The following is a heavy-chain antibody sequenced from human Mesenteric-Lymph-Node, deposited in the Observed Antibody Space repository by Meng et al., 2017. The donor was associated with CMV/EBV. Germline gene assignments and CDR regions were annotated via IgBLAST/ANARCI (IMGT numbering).Heavy chain of an antibody. CDR1: GYSFTSYW. V-gene: IGHV5-51*01. D-gene: IGHD3-10*01. Sequence: GESLKISCKGSGYSFTSYWIGWVRQMPGKGLEWMGIIYPGDSDTRYSPSFQGQVTISADKSISTAYLQWSSLKASDTAMYYCARQDYFSSGSYFTDFDYWGQGTLVTVSS. CDR3: ARQDYFSSGSYFTDFDY. J-gene: IGHJ4*02. CDR2: IYPGDSDT.